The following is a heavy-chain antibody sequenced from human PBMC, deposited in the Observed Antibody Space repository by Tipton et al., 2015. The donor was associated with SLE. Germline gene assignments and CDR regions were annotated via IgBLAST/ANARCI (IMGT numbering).Heavy chain of an antibody. Sequence: TLSLTCVVSGYSISSSNWWGWIRQPPGKGLEWIGYIYYSGSTNYNPSLKSRVTISVDTSKNQFSLILSSVTAADTAVYYCARDSGWYYFDYWGQGTLVTVSS. J-gene: IGHJ4*02. CDR3: ARDSGWYYFDY. CDR1: GYSISSSNW. V-gene: IGHV4-28*03. D-gene: IGHD6-19*01. CDR2: IYYSGST.